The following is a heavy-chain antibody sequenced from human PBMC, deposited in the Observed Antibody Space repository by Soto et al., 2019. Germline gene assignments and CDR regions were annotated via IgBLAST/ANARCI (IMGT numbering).Heavy chain of an antibody. CDR2: VFSSGST. CDR3: ARGPFSYFGLDV. V-gene: IGHV4-4*07. Sequence: SETLSLTCSVTGGAISSYYWSWVRQPAGKGLEWIGRVFSSGSTNYNASLKSRVAMSIDTSKNEVSLTLRSVTAADTGVYYCARGPFSYFGLDVWGPGTLVTVSS. J-gene: IGHJ6*02. D-gene: IGHD3-3*02. CDR1: GGAISSYY.